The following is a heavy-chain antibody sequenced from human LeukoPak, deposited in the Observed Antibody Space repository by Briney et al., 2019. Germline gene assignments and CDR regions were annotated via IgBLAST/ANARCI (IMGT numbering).Heavy chain of an antibody. Sequence: GGSLRLSCAASGFTFSSYSMNWVRQAPGKGLEWVSSISSSSSYIYYADSVKGRFTISRDNAKNSLYLQMNSLRAEDTAVYYCARGGGYWNDAHSYWGQGTLVTVSS. D-gene: IGHD1-1*01. CDR3: ARGGGYWNDAHSY. CDR1: GFTFSSYS. CDR2: ISSSSSYI. V-gene: IGHV3-21*01. J-gene: IGHJ4*02.